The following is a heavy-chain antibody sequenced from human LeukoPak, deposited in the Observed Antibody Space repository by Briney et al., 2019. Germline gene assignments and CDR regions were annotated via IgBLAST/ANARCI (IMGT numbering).Heavy chain of an antibody. CDR1: GGSISSGDYY. CDR2: IYYSGST. Sequence: SQTLSLTCTVSGGSISSGDYYWSWIRQPPGRGLEWIGYIYYSGSTYYNPSLKSRVTISVDTSKNQFSLKLSSVTAADTAVYYCASLVRPWNWFDPWGQGTLVTASS. D-gene: IGHD3-10*01. CDR3: ASLVRPWNWFDP. J-gene: IGHJ5*02. V-gene: IGHV4-30-4*01.